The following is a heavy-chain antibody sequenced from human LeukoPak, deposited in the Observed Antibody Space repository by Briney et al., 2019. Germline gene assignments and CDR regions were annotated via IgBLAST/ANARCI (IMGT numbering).Heavy chain of an antibody. CDR3: ARYMILGFFFDY. CDR2: IYSGGST. CDR1: GFTVSSNY. J-gene: IGHJ4*02. V-gene: IGHV3-53*01. Sequence: GGSLRLSCAASGFTVSSNYMSWVRQAPGKGLGWVSIIYSGGSTYYADSVKGRFTISRDNSKNTLYLQMNSLRAEDTAVYYCARYMILGFFFDYWGQGTLVTVSS. D-gene: IGHD3/OR15-3a*01.